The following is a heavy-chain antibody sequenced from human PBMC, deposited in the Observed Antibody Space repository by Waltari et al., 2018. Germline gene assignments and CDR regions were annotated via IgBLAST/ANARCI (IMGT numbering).Heavy chain of an antibody. J-gene: IGHJ5*02. V-gene: IGHV3-30*02. Sequence: QVQLVESGGGVVQPGGSLRLSCVASGFTFSRYGMHWVRQAPGKGLEWVTFIRNDGSNKFYPDSVKGRFTISRDNSKNTVFLQMNSLRDEDTAVYYCARDPCSGGSCPLSWGQGTLVTVSS. CDR1: GFTFSRYG. D-gene: IGHD2-15*01. CDR2: IRNDGSNK. CDR3: ARDPCSGGSCPLS.